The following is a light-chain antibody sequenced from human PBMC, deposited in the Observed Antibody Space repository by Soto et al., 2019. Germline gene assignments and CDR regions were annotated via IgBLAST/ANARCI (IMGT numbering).Light chain of an antibody. V-gene: IGKV1-5*03. CDR3: QQYNGFPRT. CDR1: QSLSSW. J-gene: IGKJ1*01. CDR2: KAS. Sequence: DIRMTQSPSTLSASVGDRVTITCRASQSLSSWLAWYQQKPGKAPKLLIYKASSLQSGVPSRFIGTGSGTEFTLTITSLQPDDFATYYCQQYNGFPRTFGQGTKVEIK.